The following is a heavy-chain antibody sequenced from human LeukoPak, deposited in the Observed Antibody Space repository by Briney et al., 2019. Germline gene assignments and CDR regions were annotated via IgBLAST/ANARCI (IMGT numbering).Heavy chain of an antibody. J-gene: IGHJ4*02. CDR2: ISSSSSTI. CDR1: GFTFSSYS. D-gene: IGHD2-2*01. CDR3: ARDPHTRLSSTSYFDY. Sequence: AGGSLRLSCAASGFTFSSYSMNWVRQAPGKGLEWVSYISSSSSTIYYADSVKGRFTISRDNAKNSLYLQMNSLRAEDTPVYYCARDPHTRLSSTSYFDYWGQGTLVTVSS. V-gene: IGHV3-48*01.